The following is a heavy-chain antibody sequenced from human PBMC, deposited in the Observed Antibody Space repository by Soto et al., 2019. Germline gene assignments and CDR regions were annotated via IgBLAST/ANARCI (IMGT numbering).Heavy chain of an antibody. CDR1: GFIFDSHG. J-gene: IGHJ4*02. CDR2: IWNDGINK. CDR3: ARGGGYSFCSPKFDY. Sequence: QVELAESGGGAVQPGRSLRLSCAASGFIFDSHGMHWVRQAPGKGLEWVAVIWNDGINKYYADSVKCRFTISRDNANNTVFLHMSSLRPEDTALYYCARGGGYSFCSPKFDYWGQGSQVTVSS. V-gene: IGHV3-33*01. D-gene: IGHD5-12*01.